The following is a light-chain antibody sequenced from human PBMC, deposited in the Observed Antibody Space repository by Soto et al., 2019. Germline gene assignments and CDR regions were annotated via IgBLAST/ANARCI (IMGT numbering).Light chain of an antibody. Sequence: AIQMTQSPSSLSASVGDRVTITCRASQAIRNDLGWYQQKPGKGPNLLIFGASNLQAGVPVRFSASGSGTNFTLTINSLQPDDFATYYCQQYNSYPWTFGQGTKVEIK. CDR1: QAIRND. V-gene: IGKV1-6*01. J-gene: IGKJ1*01. CDR2: GAS. CDR3: QQYNSYPWT.